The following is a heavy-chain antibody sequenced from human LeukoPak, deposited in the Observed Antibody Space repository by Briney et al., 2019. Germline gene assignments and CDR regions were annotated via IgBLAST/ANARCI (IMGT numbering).Heavy chain of an antibody. CDR2: IDWDDDK. J-gene: IGHJ4*02. CDR3: ARTHYYGSSLDY. V-gene: IGHV2-70*11. Sequence: SGPTLVNPHRPSLTCTFSGFSLSTSGMCVSWIRQPPGKALEWLARIDWDDDKYYSTSLKTRLTISKDTSKKQVVLTMTNMDPVDTATYYCARTHYYGSSLDYWGQGTLVTVSS. D-gene: IGHD6-6*01. CDR1: GFSLSTSGMC.